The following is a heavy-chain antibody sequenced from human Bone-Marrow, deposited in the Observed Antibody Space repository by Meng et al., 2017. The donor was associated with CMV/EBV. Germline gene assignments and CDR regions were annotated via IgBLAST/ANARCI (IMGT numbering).Heavy chain of an antibody. V-gene: IGHV3-15*01. D-gene: IGHD3-3*01. CDR3: TTDFWSGYFGH. CDR2: IKSKSVGGAI. CDR1: GFHFDKYN. J-gene: IGHJ4*02. Sequence: GESLKISCAASGFHFDKYNMHWVRQAPGKGLEWVGRIKSKSVGGAIEYAAPVEARFSISRDDSKNTVYLQMHSLKSEDTAVYYCTTDFWSGYFGHWGQGTLVTVSS.